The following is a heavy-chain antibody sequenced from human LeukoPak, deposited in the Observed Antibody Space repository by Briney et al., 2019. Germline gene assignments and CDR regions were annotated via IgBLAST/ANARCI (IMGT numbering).Heavy chain of an antibody. J-gene: IGHJ4*02. D-gene: IGHD6-6*01. V-gene: IGHV4-4*07. CDR3: ATGKYSSSSGRGLFDY. CDR2: IYTSGST. Sequence: SETLSLTCTVCGGSISSYYWSWIRQPAGKGLEWIGRIYTSGSTNYNPSLKSRVTMSVDTSKNQFSLKLSSVTAADTAVYYCATGKYSSSSGRGLFDYWGQGTLVTVSS. CDR1: GGSISSYY.